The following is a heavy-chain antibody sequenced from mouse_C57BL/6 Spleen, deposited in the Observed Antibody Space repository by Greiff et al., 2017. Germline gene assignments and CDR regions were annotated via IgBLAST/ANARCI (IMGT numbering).Heavy chain of an antibody. CDR2: ISSGGSYT. V-gene: IGHV5-6*02. CDR1: GFTFSSYG. D-gene: IGHD4-1*02. CDR3: ARQATGTLYFDY. Sequence: DVKLVESGGDLVKPGGSLKLSCAASGFTFSSYGMSWVRQTPDKRLEWVATISSGGSYTYYPDSVKGRFTISRDNAKNTLYLQMSSLKSEDTAMYYCARQATGTLYFDYWGQGTTLTVSS. J-gene: IGHJ2*01.